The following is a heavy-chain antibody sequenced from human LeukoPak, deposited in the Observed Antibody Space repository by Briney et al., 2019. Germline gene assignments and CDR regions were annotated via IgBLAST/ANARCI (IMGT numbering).Heavy chain of an antibody. CDR2: IYYSGST. Sequence: SETLSLTCTVSGGSISSYYWSWIRQPPGKGLEWIGYIYYSGSTDYNPSLKSRVTISVDTSKNQFSLKLSSVTAADTAVYYCATDHFSSWYSDWGQGTLVTVSS. D-gene: IGHD6-13*01. CDR1: GGSISSYY. J-gene: IGHJ4*02. V-gene: IGHV4-59*01. CDR3: ATDHFSSWYSD.